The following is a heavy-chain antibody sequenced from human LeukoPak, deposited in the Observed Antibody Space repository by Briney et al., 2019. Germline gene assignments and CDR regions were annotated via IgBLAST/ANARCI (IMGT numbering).Heavy chain of an antibody. V-gene: IGHV4-4*08. J-gene: IGHJ4*02. Sequence: SETLSLTCTVSGGSISSYYWSWIRQPPGKDLEWIGNIFPNGRTNYNPSLKSRVSISVDTSRSQFSLQLTSATAADTAVYYCARSIYRFGSFYFDSWGLGPLVIVSS. D-gene: IGHD5-18*01. CDR2: IFPNGRT. CDR1: GGSISSYY. CDR3: ARSIYRFGSFYFDS.